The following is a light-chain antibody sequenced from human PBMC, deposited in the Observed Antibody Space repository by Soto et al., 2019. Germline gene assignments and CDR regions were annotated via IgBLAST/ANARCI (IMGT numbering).Light chain of an antibody. Sequence: EIVITQSPASLAVSPGESATLSCRASQSVSSNLAWYQQKPGQAPRLLIYGASTRATGIPARFSGSGSGTEFTLTISSLQSEDFAVYYCQQYNNWLPVTFGQGTKVDIK. V-gene: IGKV3-15*01. J-gene: IGKJ1*01. CDR3: QQYNNWLPVT. CDR2: GAS. CDR1: QSVSSN.